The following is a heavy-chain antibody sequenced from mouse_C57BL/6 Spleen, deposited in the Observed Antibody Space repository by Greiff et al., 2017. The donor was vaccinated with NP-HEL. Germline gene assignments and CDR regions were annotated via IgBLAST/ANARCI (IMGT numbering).Heavy chain of an antibody. CDR2: IYPGDGDT. CDR3: ARSGGTTVVAPFDY. Sequence: VKLQQSGAELVKPGASVKISCKASGYAFSSYWMNWVKQRPGKGLEWIGQIYPGDGDTNYNGKFKGKATLTADKSSSTAYMQLSSLTSEDSAVYFCARSGGTTVVAPFDYWGQGTTLTVSS. V-gene: IGHV1-80*01. J-gene: IGHJ2*01. CDR1: GYAFSSYW. D-gene: IGHD1-1*01.